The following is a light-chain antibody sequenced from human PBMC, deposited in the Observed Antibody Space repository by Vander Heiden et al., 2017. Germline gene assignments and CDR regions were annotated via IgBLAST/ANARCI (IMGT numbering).Light chain of an antibody. CDR3: QSYDSSLSGSVV. V-gene: IGLV1-40*01. CDR2: GNS. CDR1: SSNIGAGYD. Sequence: QSVLTQPPSVSGAPGQRVTISCTGSSSNIGAGYDVHWFHQLPGTAPKLLSYGNSNRPSGGPDRISGSKAGTSASLAITGLQAEDEADYYCQSYDSSLSGSVVFGGGTKLTVL. J-gene: IGLJ2*01.